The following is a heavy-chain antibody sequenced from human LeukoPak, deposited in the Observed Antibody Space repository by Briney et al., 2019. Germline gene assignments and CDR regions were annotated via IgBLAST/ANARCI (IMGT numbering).Heavy chain of an antibody. J-gene: IGHJ5*02. Sequence: SQTLSLTCTVSGGSISSGSYYRSWIRQPAGKGLEWMGRISSSGSTNYNPSLKTRVTISMDTSKNQFSLKLTSVTAADTALYYCARYGRGGFDPWGQGTLVTVSS. CDR3: ARYGRGGFDP. CDR1: GGSISSGSYY. V-gene: IGHV4-61*02. D-gene: IGHD3-16*01. CDR2: ISSSGST.